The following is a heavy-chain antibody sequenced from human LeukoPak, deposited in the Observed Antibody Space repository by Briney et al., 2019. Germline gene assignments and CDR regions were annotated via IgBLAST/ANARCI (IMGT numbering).Heavy chain of an antibody. CDR3: ARAKDCSSITCPFDI. J-gene: IGHJ3*02. CDR2: INWNSGST. D-gene: IGHD2-2*01. Sequence: GGSLRLSCAASAFTFHDYGMSWVRHAQGKGLEWVSGINWNSGSTVYADSVKGRFTISRDNGKNSLYLQMNSLRAEDTALYYCARAKDCSSITCPFDIWGQGTMVTVSS. CDR1: AFTFHDYG. V-gene: IGHV3-20*04.